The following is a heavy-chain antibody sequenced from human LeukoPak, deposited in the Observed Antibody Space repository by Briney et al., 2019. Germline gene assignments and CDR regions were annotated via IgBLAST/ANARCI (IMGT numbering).Heavy chain of an antibody. CDR2: IYYSGST. CDR3: ARWLEVEAFDI. V-gene: IGHV4-39*01. Sequence: SETLSLTCTVSGGSISNSNYYWGWIRQPPGKGLEWIGSIYYSGSTYYNPSLKSRVTISVDTSKNQFSLRLTSVTAADTAVYYCARWLEVEAFDIWGQGPMVTVSS. J-gene: IGHJ3*02. CDR1: GGSISNSNYY. D-gene: IGHD2-15*01.